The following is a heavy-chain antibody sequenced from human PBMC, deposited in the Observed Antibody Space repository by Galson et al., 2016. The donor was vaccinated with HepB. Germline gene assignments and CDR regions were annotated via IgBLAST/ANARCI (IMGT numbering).Heavy chain of an antibody. CDR3: ARAGGTSERGTEWFDP. CDR1: GYNFTTYP. D-gene: IGHD2-15*01. V-gene: IGHV1-3*04. CDR2: IKIDNGNT. Sequence: SVKVSCKASGYNFTTYPVHWVRQAPGQRPEWMGWIKIDNGNTKSSQKFQDRVTLTRDTSASTAYMELSSLRSEDTAVYYCARAGGTSERGTEWFDPWGQGTLVTVSS. J-gene: IGHJ5*02.